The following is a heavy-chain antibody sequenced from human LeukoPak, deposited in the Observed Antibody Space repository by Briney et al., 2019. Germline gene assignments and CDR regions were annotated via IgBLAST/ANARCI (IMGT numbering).Heavy chain of an antibody. J-gene: IGHJ4*02. V-gene: IGHV1-8*01. CDR2: MNPNRGNT. Sequence: GASVKVSCKASGYTFTSYDINWVRQAAGQGLEWMGWMNPNRGNTGYAQKFQGRVTMTRNVSISTAYMELSSLDSEDTAMYYCARGSGYGSGSRDYWGQGTLVAVSS. CDR3: ARGSGYGSGSRDY. D-gene: IGHD3-10*01. CDR1: GYTFTSYD.